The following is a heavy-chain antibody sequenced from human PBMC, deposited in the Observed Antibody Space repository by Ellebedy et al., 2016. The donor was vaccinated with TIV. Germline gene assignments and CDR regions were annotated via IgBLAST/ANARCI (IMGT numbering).Heavy chain of an antibody. Sequence: GESLKLSCKGSGYRFTSYWIGWVRQLPGHGLEWMGNIYPGHSEIRYSPSFQGQVTFSADQSISTAYLQWSSLKASDSGMYYCARRDDGRSFDYFDYWGQGTLVTVSS. J-gene: IGHJ4*02. CDR1: GYRFTSYW. D-gene: IGHD1-26*01. V-gene: IGHV5-51*01. CDR3: ARRDDGRSFDYFDY. CDR2: IYPGHSEI.